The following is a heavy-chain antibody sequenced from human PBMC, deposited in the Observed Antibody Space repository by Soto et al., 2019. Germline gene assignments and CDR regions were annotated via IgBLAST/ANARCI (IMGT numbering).Heavy chain of an antibody. CDR3: ARGNWFDP. CDR1: GYAFITYD. V-gene: IGHV1-8*01. Sequence: QVQLVQSGAEVKKPGASVKVSCKASGYAFITYDINWVRQATGQGLEWVGWLNPDSGKTDYARKIQGRVTMTRNTSIITVYMELSVLRSEDTAVYYCARGNWFDPWGQGTLVTVSS. CDR2: LNPDSGKT. J-gene: IGHJ5*02.